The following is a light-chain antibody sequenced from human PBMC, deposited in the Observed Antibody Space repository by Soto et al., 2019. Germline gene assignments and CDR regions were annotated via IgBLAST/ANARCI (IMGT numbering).Light chain of an antibody. J-gene: IGKJ4*01. CDR2: GAS. Sequence: DIQLTQSPSFLSASVGDTATITCRASQGISRSLAWYQQKPGKAPKLLIYGASTLQSDVPSRFSGSGSGTEFTLTINSLQPEDFASYYCQQLTSYPLTFGGGATVEIK. V-gene: IGKV1-9*01. CDR3: QQLTSYPLT. CDR1: QGISRS.